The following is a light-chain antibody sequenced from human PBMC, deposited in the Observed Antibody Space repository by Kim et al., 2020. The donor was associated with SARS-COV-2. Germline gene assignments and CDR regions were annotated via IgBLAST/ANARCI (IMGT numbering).Light chain of an antibody. CDR2: DVS. CDR1: STDVGGYDY. Sequence: QSALTQPASVSGSPGQSITISCTGTSTDVGGYDYVAWYQQHPGKAPKLMIYDVSSRPTGLSNRFSGSKSGNTASLTISGLQPEDEADYYCSSFTASSTWVFGGGTQLTVL. J-gene: IGLJ3*02. CDR3: SSFTASSTWV. V-gene: IGLV2-14*03.